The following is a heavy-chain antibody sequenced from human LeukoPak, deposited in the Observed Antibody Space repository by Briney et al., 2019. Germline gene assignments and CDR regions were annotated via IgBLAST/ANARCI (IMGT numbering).Heavy chain of an antibody. CDR2: IKQDGSEK. Sequence: PGGSLRLSCAASGFTFSSYWMSWVRQAPGKGLEWVANIKQDGSEKNYVDSVKGRFTISRDNAKNSLDLQMNSLRAEDTAVYCCARAGGYASSWAYWGQGTLVTVSS. V-gene: IGHV3-7*01. D-gene: IGHD5-12*01. CDR1: GFTFSSYW. J-gene: IGHJ4*02. CDR3: ARAGGYASSWAY.